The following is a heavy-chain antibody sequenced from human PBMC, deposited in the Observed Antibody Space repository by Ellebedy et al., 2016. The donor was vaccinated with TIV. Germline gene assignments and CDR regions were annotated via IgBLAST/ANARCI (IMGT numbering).Heavy chain of an antibody. V-gene: IGHV3-74*01. CDR3: TRDLVGHTSDF. J-gene: IGHJ4*02. D-gene: IGHD1-26*01. CDR2: INPNGVGI. CDR1: GFTFTTSW. Sequence: GESLKISCVASGFTFTTSWVHWVRQAPGKGLAWVSQINPNGVGIGYADSVKGRFTISRDNAKNTVYLQMNSLRVEDSAVYHCTRDLVGHTSDFWGQGTLVTVST.